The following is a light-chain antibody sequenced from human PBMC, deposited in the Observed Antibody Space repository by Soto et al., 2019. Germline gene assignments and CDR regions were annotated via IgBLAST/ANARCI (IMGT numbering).Light chain of an antibody. V-gene: IGKV1-5*03. CDR2: KAS. CDR3: QHYISYPFT. J-gene: IGKJ3*01. CDR1: QSISSW. Sequence: DIQMTQSPSTLSASVGDRVTITCRASQSISSWLAWYQQKPGKAPKLLIYKASSLESGVPSRFSGSGSGTEFTLTISSLQPDDFATYYCQHYISYPFTFGPGTKVDIK.